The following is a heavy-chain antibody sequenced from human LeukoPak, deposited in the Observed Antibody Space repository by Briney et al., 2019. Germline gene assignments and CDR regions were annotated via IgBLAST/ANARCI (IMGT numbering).Heavy chain of an antibody. CDR1: GGSFSGYY. V-gene: IGHV4-34*01. CDR3: ARGGYSSYGVGYYYYYMDV. Sequence: PSETLSLTCAVYGGSFSGYYWSWIRQPPGKGLEWIGEINHSGSTNYNPSLKSRVTISVDTSKDQFSLKLSSVTAADTAVYYCARGGYSSYGVGYYYYYMDVWGKGTTVTVSS. J-gene: IGHJ6*03. CDR2: INHSGST. D-gene: IGHD5-18*01.